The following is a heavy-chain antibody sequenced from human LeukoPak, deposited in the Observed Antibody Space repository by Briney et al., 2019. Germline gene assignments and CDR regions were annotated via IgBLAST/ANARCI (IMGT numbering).Heavy chain of an antibody. D-gene: IGHD3-3*01. V-gene: IGHV3-74*01. CDR1: GFTFNSYW. Sequence: HPAESLTLSCAASGFTFNSYWMYWVRQAPGKGLVWFSRINSDGSSTSYADSVKGRFTISRANAKNTLYLQMNSLRAEDTAVYYCASPSKSGAGNLDYWGQGTLVTVSS. CDR3: ASPSKSGAGNLDY. CDR2: INSDGSST. J-gene: IGHJ4*02.